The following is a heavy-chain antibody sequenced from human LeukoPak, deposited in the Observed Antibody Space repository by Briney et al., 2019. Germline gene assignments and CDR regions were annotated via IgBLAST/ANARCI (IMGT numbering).Heavy chain of an antibody. CDR1: NFTVTGYG. Sequence: ASVKVSCKASNFTVTGYGISWVRQAPGQGLEWMGWISSYSGNTDYAQKFRGRVTMTSDTSTSTAYIELRSLRSDDTAVYYCARDRTADYYYGMDVWGQGTTVTVSS. D-gene: IGHD4-17*01. CDR3: ARDRTADYYYGMDV. V-gene: IGHV1-18*01. J-gene: IGHJ6*02. CDR2: ISSYSGNT.